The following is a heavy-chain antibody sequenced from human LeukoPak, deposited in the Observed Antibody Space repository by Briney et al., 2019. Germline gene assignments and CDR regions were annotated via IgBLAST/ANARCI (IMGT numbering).Heavy chain of an antibody. CDR3: AHRDRGYYYYGMDV. CDR1: GFSLTTIGVG. Sequence: SGPTLVKPTQTLTLTCTFSGFSLTTIGVGVGWIRQPPGKALEWLALIYWDDDKRYSPSLRSRLTITKDTSKNQVLLSMTNMDPVDTATYYCAHRDRGYYYYGMDVWGQGTTVTVSS. V-gene: IGHV2-5*02. J-gene: IGHJ6*02. CDR2: IYWDDDK.